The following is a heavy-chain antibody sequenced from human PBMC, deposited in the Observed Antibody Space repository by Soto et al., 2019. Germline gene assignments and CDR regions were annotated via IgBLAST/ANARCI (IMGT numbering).Heavy chain of an antibody. V-gene: IGHV4-31*03. J-gene: IGHJ6*01. D-gene: IGHD6-13*01. Sequence: SETLSLTCTVSGGSISSGGYYWSWIRQHPGKGLEWIGYIYYSGSTYYNPSLKSRVTISVDTSKNQFSLKLSSVTAADTAVYYCARDSLMAAAGTPKYQHYAMAVWGEGTKVRVSS. CDR2: IYYSGST. CDR3: ARDSLMAAAGTPKYQHYAMAV. CDR1: GGSISSGGYY.